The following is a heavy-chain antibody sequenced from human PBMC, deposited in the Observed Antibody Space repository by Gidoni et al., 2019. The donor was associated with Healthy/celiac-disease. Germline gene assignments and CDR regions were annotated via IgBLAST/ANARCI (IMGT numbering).Heavy chain of an antibody. CDR2: ISSSSSYI. Sequence: EVQLVESGGGLVKPGRSLRLSGAASGVTFSSYSMNWVRQAPGKGLEWVSSISSSSSYIYYADSVKGRVTISRDNAKNSLYLQMNSLRAEDTAVYYCARTAAPIPVDYWGQGTLVTVSS. CDR1: GVTFSSYS. CDR3: ARTAAPIPVDY. J-gene: IGHJ4*02. D-gene: IGHD6-13*01. V-gene: IGHV3-21*01.